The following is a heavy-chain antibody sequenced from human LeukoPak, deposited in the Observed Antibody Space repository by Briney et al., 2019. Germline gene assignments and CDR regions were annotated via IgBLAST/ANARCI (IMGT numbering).Heavy chain of an antibody. CDR3: AGDSGLFGSGYQTNFDY. V-gene: IGHV4-39*07. CDR1: GGSISSSNSF. D-gene: IGHD3-22*01. Sequence: SETLSLTCTVSGGSISSSNSFWGWIRQPPGKGLEWIGSIYSSGSTYYNPPLKSRVTISVDTSKNQFSLRLTSVTAADTAVYYCAGDSGLFGSGYQTNFDYWGQGTLVTVSS. CDR2: IYSSGST. J-gene: IGHJ4*02.